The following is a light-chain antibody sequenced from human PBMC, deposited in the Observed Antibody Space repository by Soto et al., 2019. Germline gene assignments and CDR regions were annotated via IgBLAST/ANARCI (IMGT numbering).Light chain of an antibody. CDR1: QSISRS. CDR2: DAS. Sequence: ETVMTQSPAILSVSPGERATLSCRASQSISRSLAWYQQKPGQAPRLPISDASTRATGIPARFSGSGSGTEFTLTISSLQSEDFALYYCHQYNSWPPGTFGQGTKVDIK. CDR3: HQYNSWPPGT. V-gene: IGKV3-15*01. J-gene: IGKJ2*01.